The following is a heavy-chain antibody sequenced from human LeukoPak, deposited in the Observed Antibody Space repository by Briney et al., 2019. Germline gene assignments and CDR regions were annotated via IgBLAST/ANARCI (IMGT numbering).Heavy chain of an antibody. D-gene: IGHD6-6*01. J-gene: IGHJ4*02. CDR3: TTDTAEYSSSGDY. Sequence: PGGSLRLSCAASEFSVGSNYMTWVRQAPGKGLEWVGRIKSKTDGGTTDYAAPVKGRFTISRDDSKNTLYLQMNSLKTEDTAVYYCTTDTAEYSSSGDYWGQGTLVTVSS. V-gene: IGHV3-15*01. CDR2: IKSKTDGGTT. CDR1: EFSVGSNY.